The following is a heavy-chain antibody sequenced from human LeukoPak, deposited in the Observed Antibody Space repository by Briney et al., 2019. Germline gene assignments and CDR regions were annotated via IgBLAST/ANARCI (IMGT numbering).Heavy chain of an antibody. CDR3: ARALRAVGHNWFDP. J-gene: IGHJ5*02. CDR2: INHSGST. V-gene: IGHV4-34*01. CDR1: GGSFSGYY. Sequence: SETLSLTCAVYGGSFSGYYWSWIRQPPGKGLEWIGEINHSGSTNYNPSLKSRVTISVDTSKNQFSLKLSSVTASDTAVYYCARALRAVGHNWFDPWGQGTLVTISS. D-gene: IGHD2-15*01.